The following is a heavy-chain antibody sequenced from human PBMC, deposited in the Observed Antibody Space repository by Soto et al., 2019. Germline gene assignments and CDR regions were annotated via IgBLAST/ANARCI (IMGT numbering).Heavy chain of an antibody. V-gene: IGHV1-18*01. CDR1: GYTFTSYG. D-gene: IGHD2-2*01. Sequence: QVPLVQSGAEVKKPGASVKVSCKASGYTFTSYGISWVRQAPGQGLEWMGWISAYNGNTNYAQKLQGRVTMTTDTSTSTAYMELRSLRSDDTAVYYCARGRDRNTKYYYYGMDVWGQGTTVTVSS. CDR2: ISAYNGNT. J-gene: IGHJ6*02. CDR3: ARGRDRNTKYYYYGMDV.